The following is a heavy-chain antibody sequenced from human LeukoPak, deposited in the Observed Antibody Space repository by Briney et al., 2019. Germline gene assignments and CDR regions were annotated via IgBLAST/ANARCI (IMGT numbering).Heavy chain of an antibody. V-gene: IGHV3-11*01. CDR3: ARYVLLMDY. Sequence: PGGSLRLSCAASGFSFSDHHMSWVRQVPGKGLEWLAYISRDGNIIVYADSVKGRFTISRDNATQSVYLEMKSLRPEDTAVYYCARYVLLMDYWGQGTLVTVSS. CDR1: GFSFSDHH. CDR2: ISRDGNII. D-gene: IGHD3-16*01. J-gene: IGHJ4*02.